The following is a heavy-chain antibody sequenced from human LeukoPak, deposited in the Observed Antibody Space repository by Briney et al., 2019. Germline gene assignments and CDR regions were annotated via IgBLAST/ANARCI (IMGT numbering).Heavy chain of an antibody. CDR2: ISGSGGST. V-gene: IGHV3-23*01. J-gene: IGHJ3*02. D-gene: IGHD4-11*01. CDR3: ATSVPLYSDAFDI. Sequence: SGGSLRLSCAASGFTFSSYAMSWVRQAPGKGLEWVSAISGSGGSTYYADSVKGRFTISRDNSKNTLYLQMNSLRAEDTAVYYCATSVPLYSDAFDIWGQGTMVTVSS. CDR1: GFTFSSYA.